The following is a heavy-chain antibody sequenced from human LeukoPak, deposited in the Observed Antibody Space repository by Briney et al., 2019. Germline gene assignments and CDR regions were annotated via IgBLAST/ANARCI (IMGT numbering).Heavy chain of an antibody. CDR3: ARGPIHCSSTSCHDAFDI. V-gene: IGHV1-2*02. CDR2: INPNSGGT. CDR1: GYTFTGYY. J-gene: IGHJ3*02. D-gene: IGHD2-2*01. Sequence: ASVKVSCKASGYTFTGYYMHWVQQAPGQGLEWMGWINPNSGGTNYAQKFQGRVTMTRDTSISTAYMELSRLRSDDTAVYYCARGPIHCSSTSCHDAFDIWGQGTMVTVSS.